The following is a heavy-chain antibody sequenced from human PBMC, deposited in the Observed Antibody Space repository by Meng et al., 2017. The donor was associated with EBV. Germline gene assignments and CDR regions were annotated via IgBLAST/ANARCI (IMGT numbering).Heavy chain of an antibody. Sequence: QVRLQQSGAGGMEPGSPVEVICEPSGGTFRSDAVSWVRQAPGRGLGWMGGLIPMSGAPHYTQKFQDKVTSIADESTSTHSMELNNLRFEDTAMYYCARESGRGFTPDYWGQGTLVTVSS. D-gene: IGHD3-10*01. CDR3: ARESGRGFTPDY. CDR2: LIPMSGAP. V-gene: IGHV1-69*01. CDR1: GGTFRSDA. J-gene: IGHJ4*02.